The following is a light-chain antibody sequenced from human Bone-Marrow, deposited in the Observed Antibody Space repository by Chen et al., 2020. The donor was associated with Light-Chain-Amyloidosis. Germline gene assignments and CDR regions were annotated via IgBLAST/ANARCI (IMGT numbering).Light chain of an antibody. CDR2: DAS. J-gene: IGKJ1*01. CDR3: QQYNSYPWT. CDR1: QSISSW. V-gene: IGKV1-5*01. Sequence: DIQMTQSPSTLSASVGDRVTITCRASQSISSWLAWYQQKPGKAPKLLIYDASSLESGVPSRFRGSGSGSEFSLTISSLQPDDFATYCCQQYNSYPWTFGQGTKVKIK.